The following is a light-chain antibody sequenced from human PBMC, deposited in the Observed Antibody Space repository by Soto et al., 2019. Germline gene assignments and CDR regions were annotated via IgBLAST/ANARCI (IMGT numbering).Light chain of an antibody. Sequence: EIVLTQSPGTLSLSPGERATLSCRASHSVSSSYLAWYQQKPGQAPRLLIYGASSRATGIPDRFSGSGSGTDFTLTISILESDDFAVYYCQHYGSSTPITFGQGTRLEIK. CDR3: QHYGSSTPIT. CDR1: HSVSSSY. V-gene: IGKV3-20*01. CDR2: GAS. J-gene: IGKJ5*01.